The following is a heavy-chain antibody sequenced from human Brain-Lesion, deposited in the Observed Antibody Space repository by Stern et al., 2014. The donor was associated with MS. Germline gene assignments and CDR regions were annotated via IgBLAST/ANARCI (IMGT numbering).Heavy chain of an antibody. Sequence: QVTLKESGPALVKPTQALTLTCTFSGFSISTSGMRVSWIRQPPGKALEWLGRIDWGDDKFYSTSLKTRLTISKDPSKNHVVFTMTNMDPVDTATYYCARSFYDYESAALGPFDYWGQGTLVTVSS. CDR1: GFSISTSGMR. CDR3: ARSFYDYESAALGPFDY. V-gene: IGHV2-70*04. CDR2: IDWGDDK. D-gene: IGHD3-22*01. J-gene: IGHJ4*02.